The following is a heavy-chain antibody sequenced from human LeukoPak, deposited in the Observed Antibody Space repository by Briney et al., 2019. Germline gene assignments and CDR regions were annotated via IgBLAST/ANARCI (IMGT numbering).Heavy chain of an antibody. J-gene: IGHJ3*01. Sequence: ASVKVSCKASGYSFRDDYIYWMRQAPGQVLEWVGWNNPKSGGAKHAQKFQGRVTMTGDTSINTAYMELNSLRSDDTAVYYCARDDASAPSASFDLWGQGTMVTVS. CDR2: NNPKSGGA. CDR1: GYSFRDDY. V-gene: IGHV1-2*02. D-gene: IGHD1-26*01. CDR3: ARDDASAPSASFDL.